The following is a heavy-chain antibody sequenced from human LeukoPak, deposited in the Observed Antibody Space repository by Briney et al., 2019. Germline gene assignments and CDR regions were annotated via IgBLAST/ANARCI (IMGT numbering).Heavy chain of an antibody. CDR3: ARIGYSSSAFDY. CDR2: IKQDGSEK. D-gene: IGHD6-6*01. Sequence: GGSLRLSCAASGFTFSSHGMSWVRQAPGKGLEGVANIKQDGSEKFFVDSMRGRFTISRDNAKNSLYLQVNSLRAEDTAVYYCARIGYSSSAFDYWGQGTLVTVSS. V-gene: IGHV3-7*01. CDR1: GFTFSSHG. J-gene: IGHJ4*02.